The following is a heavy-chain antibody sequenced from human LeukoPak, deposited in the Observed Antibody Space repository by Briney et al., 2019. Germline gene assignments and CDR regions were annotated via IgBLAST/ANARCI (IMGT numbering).Heavy chain of an antibody. V-gene: IGHV4-4*07. CDR1: VDSISSYY. J-gene: IGHJ4*02. CDR3: ARGPRSTDWYSIDY. D-gene: IGHD6-19*01. Sequence: PSETPSRTCTLPVDSISSYYWSWIRQPPRGGLWCSGLIYGSRSTNSDPANTSRVALSVDTYKNQFSLKLSSMTAADTAVYYCARGPRSTDWYSIDYWGQGTLVTVSS. CDR2: IYGSRST.